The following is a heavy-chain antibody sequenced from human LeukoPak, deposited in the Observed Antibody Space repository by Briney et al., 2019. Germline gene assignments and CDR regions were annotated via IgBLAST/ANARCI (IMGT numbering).Heavy chain of an antibody. Sequence: ASVKVSCKASGYTFTSYGISWVRQAPGQGLEWMGWISAYNGNTNYAQKLQGRVTMTTGTSTSTAYMELRSLRSDDTAVYYCARFWLNLQRTYYYGSGSPWGMDVWGQGTTVTVSS. CDR2: ISAYNGNT. J-gene: IGHJ6*02. CDR3: ARFWLNLQRTYYYGSGSPWGMDV. D-gene: IGHD3-10*01. CDR1: GYTFTSYG. V-gene: IGHV1-18*01.